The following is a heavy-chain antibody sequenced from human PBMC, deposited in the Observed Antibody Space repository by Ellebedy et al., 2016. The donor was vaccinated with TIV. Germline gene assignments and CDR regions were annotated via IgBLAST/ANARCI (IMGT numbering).Heavy chain of an antibody. V-gene: IGHV3-23*01. CDR3: ARQLPNLDLDH. Sequence: GGSLRLXCAASGFTFSSYAMSWVRQAPGKGLEWVSAISGSGGSTYYADSVKGRFTISRDNSKNTLYLQMNSLRVEDTAVYYCARQLPNLDLDHWGQGTLVTVSS. CDR2: ISGSGGST. CDR1: GFTFSSYA. J-gene: IGHJ4*02. D-gene: IGHD3/OR15-3a*01.